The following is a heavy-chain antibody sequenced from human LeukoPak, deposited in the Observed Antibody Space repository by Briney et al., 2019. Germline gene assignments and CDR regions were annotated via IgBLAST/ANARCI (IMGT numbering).Heavy chain of an antibody. Sequence: SVKVSCKASGGTFSSYTISWVRQAPGQGLEWMGGIIPIFGTANYAQKFQGRVTITADKSTSTAYMELSSLRSEDTAVYYCARAPLTYYDILTGWSGAFDIWGQGTMVTVSS. CDR3: ARAPLTYYDILTGWSGAFDI. CDR2: IIPIFGTA. V-gene: IGHV1-69*06. J-gene: IGHJ3*02. D-gene: IGHD3-9*01. CDR1: GGTFSSYT.